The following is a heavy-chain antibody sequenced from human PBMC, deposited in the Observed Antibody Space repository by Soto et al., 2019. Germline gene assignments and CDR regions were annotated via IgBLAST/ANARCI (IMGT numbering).Heavy chain of an antibody. CDR1: GVSISGSNYY. CDR2: MDYNGNS. J-gene: IGHJ4*02. V-gene: IGHV4-39*01. Sequence: PSETLSLTCTVSGVSISGSNYYWGWIRQPPGGGPEWIGSMDYNGNSYQNPSLKSRVTLSVDTSKSQFSLKLRSVTAADTAVYFCVRSAFGYYDTSGYPLTDSWGQGTLVTVSS. D-gene: IGHD3-22*01. CDR3: VRSAFGYYDTSGYPLTDS.